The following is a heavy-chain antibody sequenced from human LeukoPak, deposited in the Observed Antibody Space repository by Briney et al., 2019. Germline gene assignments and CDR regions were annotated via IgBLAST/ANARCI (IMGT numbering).Heavy chain of an antibody. J-gene: IGHJ5*02. CDR3: ARDGLARYCSSTSCPDDWFDP. Sequence: GASVKVSCKASGYTFTSYGISGVRQAPGQGLEWMGWISAYNGNTNYAQKLQGRVTMTTDTSTSTAYMELRSLRSDDTAVYYCARDGLARYCSSTSCPDDWFDPWGQGTLVTVSS. D-gene: IGHD2-2*01. V-gene: IGHV1-18*01. CDR1: GYTFTSYG. CDR2: ISAYNGNT.